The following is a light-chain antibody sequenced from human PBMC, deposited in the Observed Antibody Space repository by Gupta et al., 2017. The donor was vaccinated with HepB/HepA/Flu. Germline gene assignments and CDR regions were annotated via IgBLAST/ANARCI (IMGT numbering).Light chain of an antibody. CDR3: SSYTSSSNWV. J-gene: IGLJ3*02. Sequence: QSALTQPASVSGSPGQSITISCTGTSSDVGGYNYVSCYQQHPGKAPKLMIYDVSNRPSGVSNRFSGPKSGNTASLTISGLQAEDEADYYCSSYTSSSNWVFGGGTKLTVL. CDR2: DVS. CDR1: SSDVGGYNY. V-gene: IGLV2-14*03.